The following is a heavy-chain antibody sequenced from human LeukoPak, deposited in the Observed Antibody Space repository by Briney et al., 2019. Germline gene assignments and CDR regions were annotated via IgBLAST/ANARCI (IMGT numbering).Heavy chain of an antibody. V-gene: IGHV4-4*07. CDR2: IHTSGST. CDR3: ARDRYYDSSGYSYGMDV. D-gene: IGHD3-22*01. J-gene: IGHJ6*02. CDR1: GGSISSYY. Sequence: SETLSLTCTVSGGSISSYYWSWIRQPAGKGLEWIGRIHTSGSTNYNPSLKSRVTMSVDTSKNQFSLKLSSVTAADTAVYYCARDRYYDSSGYSYGMDVWGQGTTVTVSS.